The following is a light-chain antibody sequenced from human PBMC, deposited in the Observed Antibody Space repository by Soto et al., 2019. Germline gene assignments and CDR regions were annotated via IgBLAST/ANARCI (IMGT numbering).Light chain of an antibody. CDR3: SSYTSSSRV. CDR1: SSDIGHYDY. V-gene: IGLV2-14*01. Sequence: QSALTQPASVSGSPGQSITISCTGTSSDIGHYDYVSWYQQHPGKAPKLMIYEVSNRPSGVSNRFSGSKSGNTASLTISGLQAEDEADYYCSSYTSSSRVFGTGTKVTVL. CDR2: EVS. J-gene: IGLJ1*01.